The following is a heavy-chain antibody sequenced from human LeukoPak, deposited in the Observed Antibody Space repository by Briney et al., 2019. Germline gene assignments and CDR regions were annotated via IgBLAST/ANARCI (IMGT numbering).Heavy chain of an antibody. CDR2: IYSGGSK. CDR1: GFTVSSNY. Sequence: GGSLRLSCAASGFTVSSNYMSWVRQAPGKGLEWVSVIYSGGSKYYADSVKGRFTISRDNSKNTLYLQMNSLRAEDTAVYYCARAVAGTHDAFDIWGQGTMVTVSS. V-gene: IGHV3-66*01. CDR3: ARAVAGTHDAFDI. J-gene: IGHJ3*02. D-gene: IGHD6-19*01.